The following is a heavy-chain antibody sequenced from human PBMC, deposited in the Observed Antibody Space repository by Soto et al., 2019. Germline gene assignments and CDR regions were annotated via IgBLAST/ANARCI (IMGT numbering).Heavy chain of an antibody. D-gene: IGHD3-3*01. V-gene: IGHV6-1*01. J-gene: IGHJ1*01. CDR2: TYYRSKWYN. CDR1: GDSVSSNSAA. Sequence: SQTLSLTCAISGDSVSSNSAAWNWIRQSPSRGLEWLGRTYYRSKWYNDYAVSVKSRITIDPDTSKNQFSLQLNSVTPEDTAVYYCARETPEILKYDFWSGYYMLAYFHHWGQGTLVTVSS. CDR3: ARETPEILKYDFWSGYYMLAYFHH.